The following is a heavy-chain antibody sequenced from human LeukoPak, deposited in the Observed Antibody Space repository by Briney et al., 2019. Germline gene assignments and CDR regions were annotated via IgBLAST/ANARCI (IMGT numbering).Heavy chain of an antibody. Sequence: SVKVSCKASGGTFSSYAISWVRQAPGQGLEWMGGIIPIFGTANYAQKFQGRVTITTDESTSTAYMELSSLRSEDTAVYYCARGRITMVRGEITGVWFDYWGQGTLVTVSS. V-gene: IGHV1-69*05. D-gene: IGHD3-10*01. CDR2: IIPIFGTA. J-gene: IGHJ4*02. CDR1: GGTFSSYA. CDR3: ARGRITMVRGEITGVWFDY.